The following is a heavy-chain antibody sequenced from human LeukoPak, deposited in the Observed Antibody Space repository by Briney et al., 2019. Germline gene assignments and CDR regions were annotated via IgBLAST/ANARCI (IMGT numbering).Heavy chain of an antibody. V-gene: IGHV3-23*01. CDR1: GFTFSSFA. CDR3: ARQVGASWFDP. D-gene: IGHD1-26*01. Sequence: PGGSLRLSCAASGFTFSSFAMSWVRQAPVKGLELVSTISGSGSPTYFADSVKGRFIISRDNSKNTLYLQMNSLRAEDTAVYYCARQVGASWFDPWGQETLLTVSS. J-gene: IGHJ5*02. CDR2: ISGSGSPT.